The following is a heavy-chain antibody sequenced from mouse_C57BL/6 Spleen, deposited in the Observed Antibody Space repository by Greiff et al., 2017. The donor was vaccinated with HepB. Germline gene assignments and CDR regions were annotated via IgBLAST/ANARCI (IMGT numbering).Heavy chain of an antibody. CDR2: IHPGSGST. CDR1: GYTFTSYW. J-gene: IGHJ4*01. D-gene: IGHD3-2*02. CDR3: ARTGTAQASYAMDY. Sequence: QVQLKQPGAELVKPGASVKMSCKASGYTFTSYWITWVKQRPGQGLEWIGDIHPGSGSTNYNEKFKSKATLTVDTSSSTAYMQLSSLTSEDSAVYYCARTGTAQASYAMDYWGQGTSVTVSS. V-gene: IGHV1-55*01.